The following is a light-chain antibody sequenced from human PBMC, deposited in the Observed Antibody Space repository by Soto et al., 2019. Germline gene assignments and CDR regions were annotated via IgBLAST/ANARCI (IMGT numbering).Light chain of an antibody. CDR3: QQYNNWPPLT. V-gene: IGKV3-20*01. Sequence: EIVWTQSPGTLSLSPGERATLSCRASQYVSTTFFAWYQQKPGQAPRLLIYGTSNRATGIPDRFSGSGSGTDFTLTISSLQSEDFAVYYCQQYNNWPPLTFGGGTKVEIK. CDR1: QYVSTTF. J-gene: IGKJ4*01. CDR2: GTS.